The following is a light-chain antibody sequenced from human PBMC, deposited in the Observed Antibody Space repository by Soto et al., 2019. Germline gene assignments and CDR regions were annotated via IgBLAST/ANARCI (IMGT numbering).Light chain of an antibody. CDR2: GAS. Sequence: EIVLTQSPGTLSLSPGERATLSCRASQSVSSSYLAWYQQKHGQAPRLLIYGASSRATGIPDRFSGSGSGTDFTLTISRLEPEDFAVYYCQQYGSSPQWTFGQGTKV. J-gene: IGKJ1*01. V-gene: IGKV3-20*01. CDR3: QQYGSSPQWT. CDR1: QSVSSSY.